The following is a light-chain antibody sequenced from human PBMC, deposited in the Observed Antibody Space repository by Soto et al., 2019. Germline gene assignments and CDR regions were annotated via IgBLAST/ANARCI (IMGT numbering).Light chain of an antibody. CDR1: SSDVGSYSL. J-gene: IGLJ1*01. V-gene: IGLV2-23*02. CDR3: CPYAGGSTYV. CDR2: EVS. Sequence: QSVLTQPASVSGSPGQSITISCTGSSSDVGSYSLVSWYQHHPGKAPELMIYEVSKRPSGVSNRFSGSKSGNTASLTISGLQAEDEADYYCCPYAGGSTYVFGSGTKVTVL.